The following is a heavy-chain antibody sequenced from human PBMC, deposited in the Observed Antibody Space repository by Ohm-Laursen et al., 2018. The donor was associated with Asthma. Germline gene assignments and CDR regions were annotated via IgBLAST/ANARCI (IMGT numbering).Heavy chain of an antibody. Sequence: GASVKVSCKASGYTFTGYSMHWVRQAPGQGLEWMGWINPNSGGTNYAQKFQGWVTMTRDTSISTAYMELSRLRSDDTAVYYCARQPLGKTHNYYYYGMDVWGQGTTVTVSS. J-gene: IGHJ6*02. CDR2: INPNSGGT. CDR3: ARQPLGKTHNYYYYGMDV. D-gene: IGHD7-27*01. V-gene: IGHV1-2*04. CDR1: GYTFTGYS.